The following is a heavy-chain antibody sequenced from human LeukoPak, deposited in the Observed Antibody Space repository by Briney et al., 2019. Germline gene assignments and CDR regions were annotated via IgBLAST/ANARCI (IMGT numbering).Heavy chain of an antibody. V-gene: IGHV4-39*07. J-gene: IGHJ4*02. CDR1: GGSISSSTYS. D-gene: IGHD3-22*01. CDR3: ARGTTYDTGTNYYFNY. Sequence: SETLSLTCTVSGGSISSSTYSWGWVRQPPGKGLEWVGIIHYTGATYYNPSLKSRVTISADTSKNQFSLKLSSVTAADTAVYYCARGTTYDTGTNYYFNYWGQGTLVTVSS. CDR2: IHYTGAT.